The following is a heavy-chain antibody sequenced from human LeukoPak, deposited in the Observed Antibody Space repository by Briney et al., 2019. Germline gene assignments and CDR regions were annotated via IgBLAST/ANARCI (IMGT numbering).Heavy chain of an antibody. CDR3: ATDISTHYFGS. CDR1: GISFSSYG. Sequence: GRSLRLSCAASGISFSSYGMHWVRQAPGKGLEWVTFDASNKYYAESVKGRFTISRDNSRNTLFLQMNSLRAEDTAIYYCATDISTHYFGSWGQGTLATVSS. D-gene: IGHD3-9*01. CDR2: DASNK. J-gene: IGHJ4*02. V-gene: IGHV3-33*01.